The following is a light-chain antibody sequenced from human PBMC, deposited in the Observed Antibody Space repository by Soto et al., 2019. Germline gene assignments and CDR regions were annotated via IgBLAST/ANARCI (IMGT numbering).Light chain of an antibody. Sequence: EIVLTQSPATLSLSPGERATLSCRASQSVSSYLAWYQQKPGQAPRLLIYDASNSATGIPARFSGSGSGTDCTLTISSLEPEDFAVYYCQQRSNWPYTFGQGTKLEIK. V-gene: IGKV3-11*01. J-gene: IGKJ2*01. CDR1: QSVSSY. CDR3: QQRSNWPYT. CDR2: DAS.